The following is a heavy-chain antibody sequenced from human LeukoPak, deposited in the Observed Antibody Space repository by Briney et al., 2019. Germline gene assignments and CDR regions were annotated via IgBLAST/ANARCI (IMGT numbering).Heavy chain of an antibody. CDR1: GFTFSDYY. Sequence: GGSLRLSCAASGFTFSDYYMSWIRQAPGKGLEWVSYITRSSSTIHYADSVKGRFTISRDNAKNSLYLQMNSLRDEDTAVYYCTRDPNALDYWGQGTLVTVSS. CDR2: ITRSSSTI. J-gene: IGHJ4*02. CDR3: TRDPNALDY. V-gene: IGHV3-11*04.